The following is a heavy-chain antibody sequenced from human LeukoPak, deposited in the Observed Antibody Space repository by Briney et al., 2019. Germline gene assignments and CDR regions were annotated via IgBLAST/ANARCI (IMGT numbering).Heavy chain of an antibody. J-gene: IGHJ4*02. Sequence: PGGSLRLSCAASGFIFSSYAMSWVRQAPGKGLEWVSAISGSGGSTYYADSVKGRFTISRDNSKNTLYLQMNSLRAEDTAVYYCAKDSSGWYGGLSYFDYWGQGTLVTVSS. CDR1: GFIFSSYA. CDR2: ISGSGGST. CDR3: AKDSSGWYGGLSYFDY. V-gene: IGHV3-23*01. D-gene: IGHD6-19*01.